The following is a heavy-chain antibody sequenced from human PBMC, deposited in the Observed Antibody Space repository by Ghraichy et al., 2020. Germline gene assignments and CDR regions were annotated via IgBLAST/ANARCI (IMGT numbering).Heavy chain of an antibody. D-gene: IGHD5-18*01. CDR2: INHSGST. Sequence: SETLSLTCAVYGGSFSGYYWSWIRQPPGKGLEWIGEINHSGSTNYNPSLKSRVTISVDTSKNQFSLKLSPVTAADTAVYYCARVGGQLWLRGGFDYWGQGTLVTVSS. V-gene: IGHV4-34*01. CDR3: ARVGGQLWLRGGFDY. J-gene: IGHJ4*02. CDR1: GGSFSGYY.